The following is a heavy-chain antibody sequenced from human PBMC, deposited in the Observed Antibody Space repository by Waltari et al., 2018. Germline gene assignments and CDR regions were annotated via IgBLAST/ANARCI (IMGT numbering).Heavy chain of an antibody. J-gene: IGHJ6*02. Sequence: QVQLVQSGAEVKKPGSSVKVSCKASGGTFSSYAISWVRQAPGQGLEWMGGIIPIFGTANDAQKFQGRVTITADESTSTAYMELSSLRSEDTAVYYCARGRYYYDSSGYYGGYYYGMDVWGQGTTVTVSS. D-gene: IGHD3-22*01. CDR1: GGTFSSYA. CDR3: ARGRYYYDSSGYYGGYYYGMDV. V-gene: IGHV1-69*01. CDR2: IIPIFGTA.